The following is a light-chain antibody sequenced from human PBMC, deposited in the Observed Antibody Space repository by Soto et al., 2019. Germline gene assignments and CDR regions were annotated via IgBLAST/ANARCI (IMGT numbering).Light chain of an antibody. CDR3: QQTYSTPWT. CDR2: AAS. V-gene: IGKV1-39*01. Sequence: DIQMTQSPSSLSASVGDRITITCRASQSITSHLNWYQQKPGKAPKLLIYAASSLQSRVPSRFSCSGSGTDFTLTMSSLQPEEFGTYYCQQTYSTPWTFGKGTKVEVK. CDR1: QSITSH. J-gene: IGKJ1*01.